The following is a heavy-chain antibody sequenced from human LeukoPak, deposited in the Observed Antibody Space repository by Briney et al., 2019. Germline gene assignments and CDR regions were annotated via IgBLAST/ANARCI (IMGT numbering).Heavy chain of an antibody. CDR2: ISYDGGNK. Sequence: PGGSLRLSCVASGFTFSSYAMYWVRQAPGKGLEWVAVISYDGGNKYYADSVKGRFTISRDNSENTLYLQMNSLRAEDTAVYYCARDPGPGYYYDSSGYSIGAFDIWGQGTMVTVSS. J-gene: IGHJ3*02. D-gene: IGHD3-22*01. V-gene: IGHV3-30*04. CDR3: ARDPGPGYYYDSSGYSIGAFDI. CDR1: GFTFSSYA.